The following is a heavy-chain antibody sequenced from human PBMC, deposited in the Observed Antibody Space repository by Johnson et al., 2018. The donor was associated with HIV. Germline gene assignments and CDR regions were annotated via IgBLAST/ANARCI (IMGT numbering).Heavy chain of an antibody. CDR1: GFTFDDYG. CDR2: INWNGGST. CDR3: ARAPSPGPGGAFDI. J-gene: IGHJ3*02. Sequence: VQLVESGGGVVRPGGSLRLSCAASGFTFDDYGMSWVRQAPGKGLEWVSGINWNGGSTGYADSVKGRFTISRDRSKNTVSLQMNSLRVEDTAVYYCARAPSPGPGGAFDIWGQGTMVTVSS. V-gene: IGHV3-20*04.